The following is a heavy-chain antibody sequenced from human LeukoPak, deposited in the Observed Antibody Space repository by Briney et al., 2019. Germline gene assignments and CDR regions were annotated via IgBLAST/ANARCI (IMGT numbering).Heavy chain of an antibody. CDR1: GGSFSGYY. Sequence: SETLSLTCAVYGGSFSGYYWSWIRQPPGKGLEWIGEINHSGSTNYNPSLKSRVTISVDTSKNQFSLKLSSVTAADTAVYYCACSYSGSYPFDYWGQGTLVTVSS. D-gene: IGHD1-26*01. J-gene: IGHJ4*02. V-gene: IGHV4-34*01. CDR3: ACSYSGSYPFDY. CDR2: INHSGST.